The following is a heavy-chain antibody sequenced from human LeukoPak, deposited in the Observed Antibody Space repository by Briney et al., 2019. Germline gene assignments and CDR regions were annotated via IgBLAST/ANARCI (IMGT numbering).Heavy chain of an antibody. V-gene: IGHV3-21*01. CDR2: ISSSSSYI. J-gene: IGHJ3*02. D-gene: IGHD5-18*01. Sequence: PGGSLRLSCAASGFTFSSYSMNWVRQAPGKGLEWVSSISSSSSYIYYADSVKGRFTISRDNAKNSLYLQMNSLRAEDTAVYYCARDRGIQLWLLDAFDIWGQGTMVTVSS. CDR3: ARDRGIQLWLLDAFDI. CDR1: GFTFSSYS.